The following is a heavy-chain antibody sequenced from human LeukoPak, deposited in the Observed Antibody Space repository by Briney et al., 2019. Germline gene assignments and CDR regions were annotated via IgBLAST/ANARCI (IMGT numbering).Heavy chain of an antibody. J-gene: IGHJ4*02. CDR2: IYYTGST. CDR1: GASMSDYY. D-gene: IGHD3-9*01. Sequence: SETLSLTCTVSGASMSDYYWSWIRQPPGKGLEWIGYIYYTGSTNYNPSLKSRVTMSVDTSKNQISLKLSSVTAADSAVYYCVRRVRYFGQNDYCGQGTLVTASS. CDR3: VRRVRYFGQNDY. V-gene: IGHV4-59*08.